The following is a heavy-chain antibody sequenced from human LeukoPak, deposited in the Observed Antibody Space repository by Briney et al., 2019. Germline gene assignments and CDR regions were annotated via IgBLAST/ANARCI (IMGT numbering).Heavy chain of an antibody. CDR3: ARGGRGYYFYY. CDR1: GGSISGNY. Sequence: PSETLSLTCSVSGGSISGNYWSWIRQPPGKGLEWIGYIYHSGSTNYNPSLKSRVTISVDTSKNQFSLKLSSVTAADTAVYYCARGGRGYYFYYWGQGTLVTVSS. J-gene: IGHJ4*02. V-gene: IGHV4-59*01. CDR2: IYHSGST. D-gene: IGHD3-22*01.